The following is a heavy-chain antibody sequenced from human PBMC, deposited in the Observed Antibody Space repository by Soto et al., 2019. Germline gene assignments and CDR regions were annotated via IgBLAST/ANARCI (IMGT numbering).Heavy chain of an antibody. CDR1: GGSISSYY. D-gene: IGHD3-3*01. CDR2: IYYSGST. J-gene: IGHJ4*02. Sequence: SETLSLTCTVSGGSISSYYWSWIRQPPGKGLEWIGYIYYSGSTNYNPSLKSRVTISVDTSKNQFSLTLSSVTAADTAVYYCARLYDFWSGYFDYWGQGTLVTVSS. CDR3: ARLYDFWSGYFDY. V-gene: IGHV4-59*08.